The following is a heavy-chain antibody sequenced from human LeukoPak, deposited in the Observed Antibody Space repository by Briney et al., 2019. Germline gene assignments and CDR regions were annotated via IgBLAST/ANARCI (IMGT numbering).Heavy chain of an antibody. CDR2: INPNSGAT. CDR3: ARDYEKLIVVVPAASFDY. D-gene: IGHD2-2*01. J-gene: IGHJ4*02. V-gene: IGHV1-2*02. CDR1: GYTFTGYY. Sequence: GASVKVSCKASGYTFTGYYMHWVRQAPGQGLEWMGWINPNSGATDYAQKLQGRVTMTTDTSTSTAYMELRSLRSDDTALYYCARDYEKLIVVVPAASFDYWGQGTLVTVSS.